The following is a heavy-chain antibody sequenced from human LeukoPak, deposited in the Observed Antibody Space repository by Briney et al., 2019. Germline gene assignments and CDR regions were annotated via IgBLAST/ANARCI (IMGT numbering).Heavy chain of an antibody. V-gene: IGHV3-21*04. D-gene: IGHD6-13*01. Sequence: GGSLRLSCAASGFTFSSYSMNWVRQAPGKGLEWVSSISSSSSYIYYADSVKGRFTISRDNAKNSLYLQMNSLRAEDTAVYYCARLRQLGVIYYYYYMDVWGKGTTVTISS. CDR1: GFTFSSYS. J-gene: IGHJ6*03. CDR2: ISSSSSYI. CDR3: ARLRQLGVIYYYYYMDV.